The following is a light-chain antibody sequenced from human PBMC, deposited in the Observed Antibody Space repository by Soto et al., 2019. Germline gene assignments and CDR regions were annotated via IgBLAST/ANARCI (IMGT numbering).Light chain of an antibody. CDR3: QQYNSSSWT. Sequence: DIQMTQSPSTLSASVGDRVTLTCRASQSISSWLAWYQQKPGKAPKLLIDKASSLESGVPSRFSGSGSGTEFTLTISRLQPDDFATYYCQQYNSSSWTFGEGTKVEIK. J-gene: IGKJ1*01. CDR2: KAS. CDR1: QSISSW. V-gene: IGKV1-5*03.